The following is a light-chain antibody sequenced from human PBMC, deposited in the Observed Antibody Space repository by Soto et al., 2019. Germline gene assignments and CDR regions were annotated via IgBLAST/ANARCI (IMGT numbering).Light chain of an antibody. CDR1: QSVRSN. CDR2: GAS. CDR3: QQYFNWPPLT. Sequence: EIILTQSPATLSESPGERVTLSCRASQSVRSNLAWYQQKPGQAPRLLIFGASTRATNIPARFSGSGSGTEFTLTISSPQSEDFAVYYCQQYFNWPPLTFGGGTKVEIK. J-gene: IGKJ4*01. V-gene: IGKV3-15*01.